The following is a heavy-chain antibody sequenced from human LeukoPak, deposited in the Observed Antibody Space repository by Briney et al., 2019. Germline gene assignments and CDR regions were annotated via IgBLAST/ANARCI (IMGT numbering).Heavy chain of an antibody. CDR3: ASPDYYDSSGYPGHFDY. CDR1: GGSISSSSYY. J-gene: IGHJ4*02. Sequence: PSETLSLTCTVSGGSISSSSYYWGWIRQPPGKGLEWIGSIYYSGSTYYNPSLKSRVTISVDTSKNQFSLKLSSVTAADTAVYYCASPDYYDSSGYPGHFDYWGQGTLVTVSS. CDR2: IYYSGST. V-gene: IGHV4-39*01. D-gene: IGHD3-22*01.